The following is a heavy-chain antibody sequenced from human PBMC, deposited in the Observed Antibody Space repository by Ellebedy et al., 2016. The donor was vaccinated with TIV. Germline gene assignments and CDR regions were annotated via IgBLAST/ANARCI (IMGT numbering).Heavy chain of an antibody. CDR3: AREVTRGMDF. CDR2: ISYSGST. J-gene: IGHJ6*02. CDR1: ASSSSTYY. V-gene: IGHV4-59*01. D-gene: IGHD4-11*01. Sequence: MPSETLSLTCTVYASSSSTYYWTWTPQPPGKGLEWIGYISYSGSTNYNPSLKSRVTISVDTSKNQFSLKLSSVTAADTAVYYCAREVTRGMDFWGQGTTVTVSS.